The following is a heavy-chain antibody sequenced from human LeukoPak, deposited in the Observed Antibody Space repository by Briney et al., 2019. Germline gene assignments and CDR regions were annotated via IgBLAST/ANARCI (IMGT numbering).Heavy chain of an antibody. Sequence: KSGGSLRLSCAASGFTFSNYAMTWVRQAPGKGLEWVSSISGSADNTYYADSVKGRFTISRDNSKNTLYLQMNSLRAEDTAVYYCARDYSSSWLRFFDYWGQGALVAVSS. CDR1: GFTFSNYA. J-gene: IGHJ4*02. CDR3: ARDYSSSWLRFFDY. D-gene: IGHD6-6*01. CDR2: ISGSADNT. V-gene: IGHV3-23*01.